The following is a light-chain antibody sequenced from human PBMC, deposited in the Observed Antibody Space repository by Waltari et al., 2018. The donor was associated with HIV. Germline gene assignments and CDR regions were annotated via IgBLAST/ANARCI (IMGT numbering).Light chain of an antibody. CDR1: QNVDNN. CDR3: QHYDNLSRT. Sequence: EVVVTQAPAALSVFPGRRGTVSCTTSQNVDNNVAWYQKKSGQSPRLLIYGASTRATGVPGRFGGSGSGTEFNLTIDSLQAVDSAVYYCQHYDNLSRTFGPGTTVEIK. CDR2: GAS. V-gene: IGKV3-15*01. J-gene: IGKJ1*01.